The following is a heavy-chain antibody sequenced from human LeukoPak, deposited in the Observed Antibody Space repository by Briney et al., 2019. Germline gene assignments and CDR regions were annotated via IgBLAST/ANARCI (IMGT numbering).Heavy chain of an antibody. CDR2: ISGSGGST. J-gene: IGHJ4*02. Sequence: GASLRLSCAASGFTFSSYAMSWVRQAPGKGLEWVSAISGSGGSTYYADSVKGRFTISRDNSKNTLYLQMNSLRAEDTAVYYCAKDQYCSGGSCYGWDYRGQGTLVTVSS. V-gene: IGHV3-23*01. D-gene: IGHD2-15*01. CDR1: GFTFSSYA. CDR3: AKDQYCSGGSCYGWDY.